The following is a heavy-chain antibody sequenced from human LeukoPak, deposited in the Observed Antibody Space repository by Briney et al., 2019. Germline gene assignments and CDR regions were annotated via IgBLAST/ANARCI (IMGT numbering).Heavy chain of an antibody. CDR3: AKAAPPSMVRGDPLDY. CDR1: GFTFSSYA. D-gene: IGHD3-10*01. V-gene: IGHV3-23*01. J-gene: IGHJ4*02. Sequence: GGSLRLSCAASGFTFSSYAMSWVRQAPGKGLEWVSAISGSGGSTYYADSVKGRFTISRDNSKNTLYLQMNSLRAEDTAVYYCAKAAPPSMVRGDPLDYWGQGTLVTVSS. CDR2: ISGSGGST.